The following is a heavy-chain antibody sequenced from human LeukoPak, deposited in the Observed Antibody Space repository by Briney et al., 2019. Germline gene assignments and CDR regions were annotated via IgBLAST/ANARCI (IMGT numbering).Heavy chain of an antibody. CDR1: GFTFSSYS. CDR2: ISSSSSTI. Sequence: PGGSLRLSCAASGFTFSSYSMNWVRQAPGKGLEWVSYISSSSSTIYYADSVKGRFTISRDNAKNSLYLQMNSLRAEDTAVYYCARVLYSCGWYGDHYWGQGTLVTVSS. J-gene: IGHJ4*02. CDR3: ARVLYSCGWYGDHY. D-gene: IGHD6-19*01. V-gene: IGHV3-48*01.